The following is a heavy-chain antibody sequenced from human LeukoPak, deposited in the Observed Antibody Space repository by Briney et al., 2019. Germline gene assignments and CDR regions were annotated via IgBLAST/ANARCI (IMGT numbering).Heavy chain of an antibody. Sequence: PSETLSLTCTVSGGSISSSSYYWGWIRQPPGKGLEGIGSIYYSGSTYYNPTLKSRVTISVDTSKNQFSLKLSSVTAADTAVYYCASGYYDSSAAFDPWGQGTLVTVSS. CDR1: GGSISSSSYY. CDR3: ASGYYDSSAAFDP. J-gene: IGHJ5*02. D-gene: IGHD3-22*01. V-gene: IGHV4-39*07. CDR2: IYYSGST.